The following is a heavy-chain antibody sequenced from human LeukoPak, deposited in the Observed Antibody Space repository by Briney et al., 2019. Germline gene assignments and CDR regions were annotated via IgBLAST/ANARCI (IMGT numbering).Heavy chain of an antibody. CDR1: GYTFTSHY. D-gene: IGHD4-11*01. V-gene: IGHV1-46*01. J-gene: IGHJ4*02. CDR3: ARGPTVPKKGLVDY. CDR2: INPSDGST. Sequence: ASVKVSCKASGYTFTSHYIHWVRRAPGQGLEWMGIINPSDGSTSYAQKFQGRVTMTRDTSISTAYMELSRLRSDDTAVYYCARGPTVPKKGLVDYWGQGTLVTVSS.